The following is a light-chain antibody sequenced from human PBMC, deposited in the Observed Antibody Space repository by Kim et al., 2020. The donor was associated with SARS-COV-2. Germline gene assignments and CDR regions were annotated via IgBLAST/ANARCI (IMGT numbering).Light chain of an antibody. CDR3: GSYTIASTFV. V-gene: IGLV2-14*03. CDR1: GNDVRSFNY. Sequence: QSITISCTGTGNDVRSFNYVSWFQQHPSKVPKLLIHDVTERPSGISSRFSGSKSGITASLTISGLQADDEADYYCGSYTIASTFVFGGGTQLTVL. J-gene: IGLJ2*01. CDR2: DVT.